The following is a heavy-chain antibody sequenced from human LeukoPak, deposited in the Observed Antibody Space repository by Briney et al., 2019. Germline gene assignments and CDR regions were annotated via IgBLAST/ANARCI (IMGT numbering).Heavy chain of an antibody. CDR2: INAGDGST. CDR3: ARSILVVPVASHLNYGVDV. D-gene: IGHD2-2*01. Sequence: ASVKVSCKASGYTFAKYAIHWVRQAPGQRLEWMGLINAGDGSTRYSQKFHGGVTITRDTSASTAYMELSSLRSEDTAVYYCARSILVVPVASHLNYGVDVWGQGTTVTVSS. CDR1: GYTFAKYA. J-gene: IGHJ6*02. V-gene: IGHV1-3*01.